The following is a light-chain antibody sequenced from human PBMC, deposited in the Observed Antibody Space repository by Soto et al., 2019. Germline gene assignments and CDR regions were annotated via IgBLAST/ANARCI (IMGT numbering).Light chain of an antibody. V-gene: IGKV3-11*01. Sequence: EIVMTQSPATLSVSPGERATLSCRASQSVSSYLAWYQQKPGQAPRLLIYDASNRATGIPARFSGSGSGTDFTLTISSLEPEEFAVYYCQQYVTSPPGTVGQGTKGDSK. CDR3: QQYVTSPPGT. CDR1: QSVSSY. CDR2: DAS. J-gene: IGKJ1*01.